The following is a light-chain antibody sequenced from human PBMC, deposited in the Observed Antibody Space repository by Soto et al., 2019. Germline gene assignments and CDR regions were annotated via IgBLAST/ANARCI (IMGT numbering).Light chain of an antibody. CDR3: CSDAGSYTQV. J-gene: IGLJ1*01. CDR2: DVS. CDR1: SSDVGGYNY. Sequence: QSALTQPHSVSGSPGQSVTISCTGTSSDVGGYNYVSWYQHHPGKAPKLIIYDVSERPSGVPDRFSGSKSGNTGNTASLTIAGLPAEDEAYYYCCSDAGSYTQVFGSGTKLTVL. V-gene: IGLV2-11*01.